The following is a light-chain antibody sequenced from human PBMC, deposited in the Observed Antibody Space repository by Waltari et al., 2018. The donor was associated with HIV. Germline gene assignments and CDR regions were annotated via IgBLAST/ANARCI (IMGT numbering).Light chain of an antibody. CDR1: SLDVGGSDY. J-gene: IGLJ3*02. V-gene: IGLV2-14*03. CDR3: SSYTNSNTHVL. CDR2: DLP. Sequence: QSALTQPASVSWSPGQSVAISCTGTSLDVGGSDYVPLYLQTPGKAPRPIIYDLPQRPSGVSTRFSGSKSGNTASLTISGPQAEDEADYYCSSYTNSNTHVLFGGGTKLTVL.